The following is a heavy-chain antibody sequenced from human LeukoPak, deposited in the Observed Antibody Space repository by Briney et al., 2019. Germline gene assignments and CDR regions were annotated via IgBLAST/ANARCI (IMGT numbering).Heavy chain of an antibody. J-gene: IGHJ4*02. D-gene: IGHD3-22*01. CDR1: GFTFSNAW. V-gene: IGHV3-21*01. CDR2: ISSSSSYI. CDR3: ARDEEYYYDSSGYYPPGY. Sequence: GGSLRLSCAASGFTFSNAWMSWVRQAPGKGLEWVSSISSSSSYIYYADSVKGRFTISRDNAKNSLYLQMNSLRAEDTAVYYCARDEEYYYDSSGYYPPGYWGQGTLVTVSS.